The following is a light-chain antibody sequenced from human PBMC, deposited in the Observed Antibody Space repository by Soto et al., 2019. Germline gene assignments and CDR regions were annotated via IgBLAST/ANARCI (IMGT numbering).Light chain of an antibody. CDR1: QGISSY. Sequence: AVRMTQSPSSLSASTGDRVTITCRASQGISSYLAWYQQKPGKAPKLLIYAAPTLQSGVPSRFSGSGSGTDFTLTISCLQSEDFATYYCQPYYSYPRTFGQGTKVAIK. CDR3: QPYYSYPRT. V-gene: IGKV1-8*01. J-gene: IGKJ1*01. CDR2: AAP.